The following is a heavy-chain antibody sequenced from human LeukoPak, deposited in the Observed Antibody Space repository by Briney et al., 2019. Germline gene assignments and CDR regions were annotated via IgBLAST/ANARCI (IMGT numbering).Heavy chain of an antibody. J-gene: IGHJ5*02. D-gene: IGHD6-19*01. CDR1: GGTFSSYA. V-gene: IGHV1-69*13. CDR3: ARAQWLGYNWFDP. Sequence: SVRVSCKASGGTFSSYAISWVRQAPGQGLEWMGGIIPIFGTANYAQKFQGRVTITADESTSTAYMELSSLRSEDTAVYYCARAQWLGYNWFDPWGQGTLVTVSS. CDR2: IIPIFGTA.